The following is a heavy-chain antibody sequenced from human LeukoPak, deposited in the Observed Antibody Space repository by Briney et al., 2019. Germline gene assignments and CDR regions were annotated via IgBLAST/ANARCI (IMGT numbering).Heavy chain of an antibody. CDR1: GFTFSSYA. CDR3: AKGFNDCSGGTCYWFDY. J-gene: IGHJ4*02. V-gene: IGHV3-64*04. CDR2: ISSNGGST. Sequence: GGSLRLSCSASGFTFSSYAMHWVRQAPGKGLEYVSAISSNGGSTYYAGSVKGRFTISRDNSKNTLYLQMNSLRAEDTAVYYCAKGFNDCSGGTCYWFDYWGQGTLVTVSS. D-gene: IGHD2-15*01.